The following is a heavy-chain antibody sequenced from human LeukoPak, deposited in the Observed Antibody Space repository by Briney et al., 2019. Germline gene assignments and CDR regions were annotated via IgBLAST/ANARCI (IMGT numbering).Heavy chain of an antibody. V-gene: IGHV4-59*01. CDR2: IYYSGST. J-gene: IGHJ6*02. CDR1: GGSISSYY. CDR3: ARTRLLWFGEYPYGMDV. Sequence: SETLSLTCTVSGGSISSYYWSWIRQPPGKGLEWIGYIYYSGSTNYNPSLKGRVTISVDTSKNQLSLKLSSVTAADTAVYYCARTRLLWFGEYPYGMDVWGQGTTVTVSS. D-gene: IGHD3-10*01.